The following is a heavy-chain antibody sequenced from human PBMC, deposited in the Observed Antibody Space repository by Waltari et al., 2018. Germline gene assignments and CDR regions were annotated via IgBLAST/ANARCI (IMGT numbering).Heavy chain of an antibody. V-gene: IGHV4-4*07. CDR3: ARVTSSSLPRDYYYGMDV. CDR1: GGSISSYY. CDR2: IYTSGRT. D-gene: IGHD6-13*01. Sequence: QVQLQESGPGLVKPSETLSLTCTVSGGSISSYYWSWTRQPAGKGLEWIGRIYTSGRTNYNPPRKSRVTMSVDTAKNQFSLKLSSVPAADTAVYYCARVTSSSLPRDYYYGMDVWGQGTTVTVSS. J-gene: IGHJ6*02.